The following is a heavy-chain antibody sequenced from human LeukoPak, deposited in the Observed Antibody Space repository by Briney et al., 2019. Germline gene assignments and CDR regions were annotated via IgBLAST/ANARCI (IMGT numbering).Heavy chain of an antibody. CDR3: AGSDTIGYLPREWDYWYFDR. CDR2: ISGSGAGT. CDR1: GFTFSSYA. D-gene: IGHD3-22*01. V-gene: IGHV3-23*01. J-gene: IGHJ2*01. Sequence: GGSLRLSCAASGFTFSSYAMSWVRQAPGKGLEWVSTISGSGAGTYYADSVKGRFTISRDNAKNSLYLQLNSLRAEDTAVYYCAGSDTIGYLPREWDYWYFDRWGRGTLVTVSS.